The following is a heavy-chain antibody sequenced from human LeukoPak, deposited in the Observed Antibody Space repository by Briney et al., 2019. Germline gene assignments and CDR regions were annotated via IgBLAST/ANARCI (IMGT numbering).Heavy chain of an antibody. D-gene: IGHD3-10*01. Sequence: GGSLRLSCAASGFTFSSYGMHWVRQAPGKGLEWVAVIWYDGSNKYYADSVKGRFTISRDNSKNTLYLQMNSLRAEDTAVYYCARDSGLYGSRSFDYWGQGTLVTVSS. CDR1: GFTFSSYG. V-gene: IGHV3-33*01. CDR2: IWYDGSNK. J-gene: IGHJ4*02. CDR3: ARDSGLYGSRSFDY.